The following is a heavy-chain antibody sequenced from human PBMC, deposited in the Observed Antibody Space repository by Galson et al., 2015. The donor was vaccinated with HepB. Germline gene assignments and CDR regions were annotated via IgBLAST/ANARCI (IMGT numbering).Heavy chain of an antibody. Sequence: SLRLSCAASGFIFNNYAMTWVRQPPGKGLEWVSSISGGGGNTFYSESVKGRFTISGDNSKNTLFLQMNSLRAEDTALYYCARDRMTMVRGVSLYGMDVWGQGTTVTVSS. J-gene: IGHJ6*02. D-gene: IGHD3-10*01. CDR1: GFIFNNYA. V-gene: IGHV3-23*01. CDR3: ARDRMTMVRGVSLYGMDV. CDR2: ISGGGGNT.